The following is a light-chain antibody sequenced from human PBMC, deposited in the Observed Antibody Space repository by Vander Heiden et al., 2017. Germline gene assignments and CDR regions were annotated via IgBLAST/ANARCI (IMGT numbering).Light chain of an antibody. J-gene: IGLJ2*01. Sequence: QSALTQPASVSGSPGQSITISCTGTSSDVGGSHYVSWYQQHPGKAPKLMIYDVSNRPSGVANRFSGSKSGNTAFLTISGLQAEDEADYYCNSYTSSSTLFGGGTKLTVL. CDR2: DVS. CDR3: NSYTSSSTL. V-gene: IGLV2-14*03. CDR1: SSDVGGSHY.